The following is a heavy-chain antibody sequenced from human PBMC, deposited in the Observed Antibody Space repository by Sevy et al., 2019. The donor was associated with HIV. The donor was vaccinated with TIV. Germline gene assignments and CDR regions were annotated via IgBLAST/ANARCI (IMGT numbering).Heavy chain of an antibody. D-gene: IGHD1-26*01. CDR2: IYYNGHI. V-gene: IGHV4-59*08. CDR1: GGSITSLY. J-gene: IGHJ4*02. Sequence: SETLSLTCTVSGGSITSLYWNWIRQPPGKGLEWIANIYYNGHITYNPSLMSRVTLSLDTSKNQFSLRLSSVTAADTAMYYCAGENAWGRGYSWGQGTLVTVSS. CDR3: AGENAWGRGYS.